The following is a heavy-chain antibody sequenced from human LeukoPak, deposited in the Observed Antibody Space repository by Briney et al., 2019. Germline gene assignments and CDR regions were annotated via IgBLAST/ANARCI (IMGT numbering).Heavy chain of an antibody. D-gene: IGHD3-22*01. CDR2: INPNTGGT. CDR3: ARAYYESSAYRHAVYFDY. J-gene: IGHJ4*02. Sequence: ASVKVSCKASGYTFTGYYMHWVRQAPGQGLEWMGWINPNTGGTNYAQKFQGRVTMTRDTSISTVYMELSRLRSDDTAVYYCARAYYESSAYRHAVYFDYWGQGTLVTVSS. CDR1: GYTFTGYY. V-gene: IGHV1-2*02.